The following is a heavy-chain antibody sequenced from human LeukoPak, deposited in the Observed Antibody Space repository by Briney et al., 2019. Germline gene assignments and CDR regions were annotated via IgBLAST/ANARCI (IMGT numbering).Heavy chain of an antibody. D-gene: IGHD3-3*01. Sequence: PGGSLRLSXAASRFTFSSYWMTWVRQAPGKGLEWVANIKPDGSEKYYADSVKGRFTISRDNSKNTLYLQMNSLRAEDTAVYYCAKDSAAGYYDFWSGYYTGYFDYWGQGTLVTVSS. CDR2: IKPDGSEK. CDR1: RFTFSSYW. J-gene: IGHJ4*02. V-gene: IGHV3-7*01. CDR3: AKDSAAGYYDFWSGYYTGYFDY.